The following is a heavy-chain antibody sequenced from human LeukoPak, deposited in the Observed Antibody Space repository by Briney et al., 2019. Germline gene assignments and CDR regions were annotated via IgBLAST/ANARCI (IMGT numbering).Heavy chain of an antibody. D-gene: IGHD6-13*01. CDR1: GGSFSGYY. Sequence: SETLSLTCAVYGGSFSGYYWSWIRHPPGKGLEWIGEINHSGSTNYNPSLKSRVTISVDTSKNQFSLKLSSVTAADTAVYYCARAYSSSWYFNWFDPWGQGTLVTVSS. J-gene: IGHJ5*02. CDR2: INHSGST. V-gene: IGHV4-34*01. CDR3: ARAYSSSWYFNWFDP.